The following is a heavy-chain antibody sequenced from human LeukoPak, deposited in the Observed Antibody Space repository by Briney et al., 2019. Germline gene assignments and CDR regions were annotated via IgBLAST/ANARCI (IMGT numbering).Heavy chain of an antibody. CDR1: GGSISSGGYY. J-gene: IGHJ6*02. D-gene: IGHD6-19*01. CDR2: IYYSGST. V-gene: IGHV4-61*08. CDR3: ARSTPRYSSGPTGMDV. Sequence: SETLSLTCTVSGGSISSGGYYWSWIRQPPGKGLEWIGYIYYSGSTNYNPSLKSRVTISVDTSKNQFSLKLSSVTAADTAVYYCARSTPRYSSGPTGMDVWGQGTTVTVSS.